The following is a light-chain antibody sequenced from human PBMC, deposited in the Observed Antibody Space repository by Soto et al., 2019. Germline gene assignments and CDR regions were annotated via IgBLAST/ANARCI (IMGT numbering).Light chain of an antibody. CDR2: GAS. Sequence: EIVLTQSPGTLSLSPGERATLSCRASQSVSSSYLAWYQQKPGQAPRLLIYGASSRATGIPDRFSGSGSGTDCTLTISRLEPEDFAVYYYHQYDNSPLTFGGGTKVEIK. CDR3: HQYDNSPLT. V-gene: IGKV3-20*01. CDR1: QSVSSSY. J-gene: IGKJ4*01.